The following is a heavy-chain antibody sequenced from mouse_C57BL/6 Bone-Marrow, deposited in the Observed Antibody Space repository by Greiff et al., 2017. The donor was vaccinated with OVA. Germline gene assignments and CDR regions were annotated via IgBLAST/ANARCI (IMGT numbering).Heavy chain of an antibody. D-gene: IGHD4-1*01. V-gene: IGHV1-64*01. Sequence: QVQLQQPGAELVKPGASVKLSCKASGYTFTSYWMHWVKQRPGQGLEWIGMIHPNSGSTNYNEKFKSKATLTVDKSSSTAYMQLSSLTSEDSAVYYCTRKLGQAWFAYWGQGTLVTVSA. J-gene: IGHJ3*01. CDR3: TRKLGQAWFAY. CDR2: IHPNSGST. CDR1: GYTFTSYW.